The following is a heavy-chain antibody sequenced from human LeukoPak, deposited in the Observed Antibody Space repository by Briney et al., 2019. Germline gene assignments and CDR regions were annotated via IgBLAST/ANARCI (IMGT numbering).Heavy chain of an antibody. CDR1: GFTFSDYY. J-gene: IGHJ4*02. D-gene: IGHD6-13*01. Sequence: PGGSLRLSCAASGFTFSDYYISWIRQAPGKGREWVSYISSSSSYTNYADSVRGRFTISRDNAKNSLYLQMNSLRAEDTAVYYCARDSYQYSSSWYGVNYFDYWGQGTLVTVSS. CDR2: ISSSSSYT. V-gene: IGHV3-11*06. CDR3: ARDSYQYSSSWYGVNYFDY.